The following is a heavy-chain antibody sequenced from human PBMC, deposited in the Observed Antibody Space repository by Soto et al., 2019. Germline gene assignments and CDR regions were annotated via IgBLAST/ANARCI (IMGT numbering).Heavy chain of an antibody. J-gene: IGHJ4*02. CDR2: ITPTSTFI. CDR3: ARARGNDWYEDY. D-gene: IGHD1-1*01. Sequence: EVQLVESGGGLVKPGGSLRLSCAASGFTFSSYSFNWVRQAPGKGLEWVSIITPTSTFISYADSVRGRFTISRDNAKNSLYLRMDSVGAGDTAVYYCARARGNDWYEDYWGQGTLVTVSS. CDR1: GFTFSSYS. V-gene: IGHV3-21*06.